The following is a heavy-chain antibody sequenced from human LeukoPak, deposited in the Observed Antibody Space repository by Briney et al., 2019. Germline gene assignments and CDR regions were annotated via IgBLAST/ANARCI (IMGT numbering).Heavy chain of an antibody. V-gene: IGHV1-2*02. D-gene: IGHD1-14*01. Sequence: ASVKVSCKASGYTFTGSYIHWVRPAPGQGLEWMGWINPNSGGTNYGQKFQGRVTMTWDTSISTAYMDLSRLTSDDTAVYYCGRGSEGGNWLDYWGQGTLVTVSS. CDR3: GRGSEGGNWLDY. CDR2: INPNSGGT. J-gene: IGHJ5*01. CDR1: GYTFTGSY.